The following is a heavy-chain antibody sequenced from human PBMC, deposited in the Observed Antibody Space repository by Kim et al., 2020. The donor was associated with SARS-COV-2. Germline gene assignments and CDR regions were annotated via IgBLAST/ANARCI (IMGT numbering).Heavy chain of an antibody. CDR2: ISTDGSII. J-gene: IGHJ4*01. CDR1: GFRFSDYA. CDR3: ARVVHAVGNHDNFDY. Sequence: GGSLRLSCAASGFRFSDYAMQWVRQAPGKGLDYVSAISTDGSIIKYADSVTGRFTISRDNSKNTMYLHMGSLRAEDMAVYYCARVVHAVGNHDNFDYWG. V-gene: IGHV3-64*02. D-gene: IGHD1-1*01.